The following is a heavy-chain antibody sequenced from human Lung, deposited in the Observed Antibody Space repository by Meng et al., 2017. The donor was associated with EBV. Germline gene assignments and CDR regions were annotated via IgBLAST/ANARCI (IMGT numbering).Heavy chain of an antibody. CDR3: AREYSSSSGLPGP. CDR1: GGSVDSGAYY. D-gene: IGHD6-6*01. CDR2: IYYSGST. V-gene: IGHV4-30-4*08. Sequence: QVQLQGSGPGLVKPSPTLSLTCTVSGGSVDSGAYYWSWIRQRPGKGLEWIGYIYYSGSTFYTPSLKSRATLSVDTSRNQFSLKLTSVTAADTAVYYCAREYSSSSGLPGPWGQGTLVTVSS. J-gene: IGHJ5*02.